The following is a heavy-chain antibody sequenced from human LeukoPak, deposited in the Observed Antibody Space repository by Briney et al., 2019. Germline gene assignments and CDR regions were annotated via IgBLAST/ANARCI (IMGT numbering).Heavy chain of an antibody. Sequence: SETLSLTCAVYGGSFSGYYWSWIRQPPGKGLEWIGEINHSGSTNYNPSLKSRVTISVDTSKNQFSLKLSSVTAADTAVYYCARGGRSYDYVWGAGTPSDYWGQGTLVTVSS. CDR1: GGSFSGYY. J-gene: IGHJ4*02. CDR3: ARGGRSYDYVWGAGTPSDY. CDR2: INHSGST. D-gene: IGHD3-16*01. V-gene: IGHV4-34*01.